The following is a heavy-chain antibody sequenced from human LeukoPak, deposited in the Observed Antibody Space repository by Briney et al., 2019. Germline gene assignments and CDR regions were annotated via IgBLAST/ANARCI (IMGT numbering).Heavy chain of an antibody. D-gene: IGHD3-9*01. CDR2: TSAYNGNT. V-gene: IGHV1-18*01. CDR3: ASTPPDDILTGYPPKVDVHYGMDV. J-gene: IGHJ6*02. CDR1: GYTFTSYG. Sequence: ASVKVSCKASGYTFTSYGISWARQAPGQGLEWMGWTSAYNGNTNYAQKLQGRVIMTTDTSTSTAYMELRSLRSDDTAVYYCASTPPDDILTGYPPKVDVHYGMDVWGQGTTVTVSS.